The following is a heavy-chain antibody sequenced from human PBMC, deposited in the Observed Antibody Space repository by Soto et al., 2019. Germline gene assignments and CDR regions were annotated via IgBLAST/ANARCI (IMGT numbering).Heavy chain of an antibody. D-gene: IGHD4-17*01. V-gene: IGHV3-13*01. CDR1: GFTFSSYD. CDR2: IGTTGDT. Sequence: GGSLRLSCAASGFTFSSYDMHWVRQATGKGLEWVSAIGTTGDTYYPGSVKGRFTISRENAKNSLYLQMNSLRAEDTAVYYCARGVTLYDYGDDIEWDYGMDVWGQGTTVTVSS. CDR3: ARGVTLYDYGDDIEWDYGMDV. J-gene: IGHJ6*02.